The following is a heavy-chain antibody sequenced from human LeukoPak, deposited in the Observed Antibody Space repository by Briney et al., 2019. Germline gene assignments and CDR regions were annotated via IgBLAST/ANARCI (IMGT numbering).Heavy chain of an antibody. CDR2: IYYSGIT. CDR1: GGSISSYY. Sequence: SETLSLTCTVSGGSISSYYWSWIRQPPGKGLEWIGSIYYSGITYYNPSLKSRVTISVDTSKNQFSLKLSSVTAADTAVYYCAREFFAMIVVARGDVNWFDPWGQGTLVTVSS. CDR3: AREFFAMIVVARGDVNWFDP. V-gene: IGHV4-59*12. D-gene: IGHD3-22*01. J-gene: IGHJ5*02.